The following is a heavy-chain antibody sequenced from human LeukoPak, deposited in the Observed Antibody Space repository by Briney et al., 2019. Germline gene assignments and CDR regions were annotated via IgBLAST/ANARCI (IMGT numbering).Heavy chain of an antibody. CDR3: VRVWYYDYVWGSYHYTSVFDY. V-gene: IGHV3-7*01. D-gene: IGHD3-16*02. CDR1: GFTFSSYW. J-gene: IGHJ4*02. Sequence: GGSLRLSCAASGFTFSSYWMSWVRQAPGKGLEWVANIKQDGSEKYYVDSVKGRFTISRDNAKNSLYLQMNSLRVEDTAVYYCVRVWYYDYVWGSYHYTSVFDYWGQGTLVTVSS. CDR2: IKQDGSEK.